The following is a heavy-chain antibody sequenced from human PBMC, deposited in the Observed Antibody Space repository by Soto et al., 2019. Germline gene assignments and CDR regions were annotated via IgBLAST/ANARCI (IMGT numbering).Heavy chain of an antibody. CDR1: GFTFSNAC. CDR2: IKSKTDGGTT. D-gene: IGHD4-17*01. CDR3: TTSYGDDDAFDI. V-gene: IGHV3-15*01. J-gene: IGHJ3*02. Sequence: GGSLRLSCAASGFTFSNACMSWVRQAPGKGLEWVGRIKSKTDGGTTDYAAPVKGRFTISRDESKNMLYLQVNILKTEDTAVYYCTTSYGDDDAFDIWGQGTMVTVSS.